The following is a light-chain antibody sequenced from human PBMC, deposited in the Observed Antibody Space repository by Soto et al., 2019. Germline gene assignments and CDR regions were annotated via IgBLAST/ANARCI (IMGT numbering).Light chain of an antibody. CDR1: QSVSSN. V-gene: IGKV3-15*01. J-gene: IGKJ1*01. Sequence: EIVMTQSPATLSVSPGERATLSCRASQSVSSNLAWSQQKPGQAPMLLIYGASTRATGIPARFSGSGSGTEFTLNISSLQSEDFAVYKGKQYNNWPQTFGQGTKVEIK. CDR2: GAS. CDR3: KQYNNWPQT.